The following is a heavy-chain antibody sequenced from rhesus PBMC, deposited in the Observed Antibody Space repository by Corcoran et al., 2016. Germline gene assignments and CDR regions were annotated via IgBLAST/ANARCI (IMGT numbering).Heavy chain of an antibody. CDR2: IYGNSART. CDR3: ASTIFGLVTFDY. J-gene: IGHJ4*01. CDR1: GGSISDYYY. V-gene: IGHV4S9*01. Sequence: QVQLQESGPGLVKPSETLSLTCAVSGGSISDYYYWIWIRQPPGKGLEWIGNIYGNSARTYYKPTLKSRDTISKETAKNQFFLKLSSVTAADTAVYYCASTIFGLVTFDYWGQGVLVTVSS. D-gene: IGHD3-3*01.